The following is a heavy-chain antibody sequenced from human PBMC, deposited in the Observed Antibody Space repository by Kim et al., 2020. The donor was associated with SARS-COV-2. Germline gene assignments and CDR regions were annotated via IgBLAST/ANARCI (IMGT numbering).Heavy chain of an antibody. D-gene: IGHD2-2*01. CDR2: MNPNSGNT. J-gene: IGHJ6*02. CDR3: ARVRGEWQRKSNCSSTSCYPYYYYYYGMDV. Sequence: ASVKVSCKASGYTFTSYDINWVRQATGQGLEWMGWMNPNSGNTGYAQKFQGRVTMTRNTSISTAYMELSSLRSEDTAVYYCARVRGEWQRKSNCSSTSCYPYYYYYYGMDVWGQGTTVTVSS. CDR1: GYTFTSYD. V-gene: IGHV1-8*01.